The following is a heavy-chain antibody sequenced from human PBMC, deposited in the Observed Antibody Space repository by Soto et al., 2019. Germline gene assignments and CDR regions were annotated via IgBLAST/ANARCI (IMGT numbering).Heavy chain of an antibody. J-gene: IGHJ6*02. CDR2: ISSSSSYI. D-gene: IGHD3-3*01. V-gene: IGHV3-21*01. Sequence: GGSLRLSCAASGFTFSSYSMNWVRQAPGKGLEWVSSISSSSSYIYYADSVKGRFTISRDNAKNTLYLQMNSLRAEDTAVYHCAKSDFWSGYYTGAHYYYGMDVWGQGTTVTVSS. CDR3: AKSDFWSGYYTGAHYYYGMDV. CDR1: GFTFSSYS.